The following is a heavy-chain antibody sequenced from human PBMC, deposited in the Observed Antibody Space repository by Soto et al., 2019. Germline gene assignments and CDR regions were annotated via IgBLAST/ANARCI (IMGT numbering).Heavy chain of an antibody. CDR1: GFTFSGSS. Sequence: PGGSLRLSCAASGFTFSGSSMHWVRQASGKGLEWVGRIRSKANNYAPAYAASVKGRFTISRDDSKNTAYLQMNSLKTEDTAVYYCSVMVVAATGWIGYWGQGTLVTVSS. D-gene: IGHD2-15*01. CDR2: IRSKANNYAP. J-gene: IGHJ4*02. CDR3: SVMVVAATGWIGY. V-gene: IGHV3-73*01.